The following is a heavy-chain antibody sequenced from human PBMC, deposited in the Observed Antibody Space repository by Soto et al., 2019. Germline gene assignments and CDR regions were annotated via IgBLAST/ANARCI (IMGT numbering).Heavy chain of an antibody. CDR2: ISYDGSNK. CDR1: GFTFSSYG. CDR3: AKGVVVAAPIDY. V-gene: IGHV3-30*18. Sequence: QTGGSLRLSCAASGFTFSSYGMHWVRQAPGKGLEWVAVISYDGSNKYYADSVKGRFTISRDNSKNTLYLQMNSLRAEDTAVYYCAKGVVVAAPIDYWGQGTLVTAPQ. J-gene: IGHJ4*02. D-gene: IGHD2-15*01.